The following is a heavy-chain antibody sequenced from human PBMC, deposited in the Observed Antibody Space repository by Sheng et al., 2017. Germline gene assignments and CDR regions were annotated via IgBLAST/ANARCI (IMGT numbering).Heavy chain of an antibody. CDR2: IIPIFGTA. J-gene: IGHJ6*02. D-gene: IGHD2-15*01. V-gene: IGHV1-69*01. Sequence: QVQLVQSGAEVKKPGSSVKVSCKASGGTFSSYAISWVRQAPGQGLEWMGGIIPIFGTANYAQKFQGRVTITADESTSTAYMELSSLRSEDTAVYYCASARGAGYCSGGSCDYYYYGMDVWDQGP. CDR1: GGTFSSYA. CDR3: ASARGAGYCSGGSCDYYYYGMDV.